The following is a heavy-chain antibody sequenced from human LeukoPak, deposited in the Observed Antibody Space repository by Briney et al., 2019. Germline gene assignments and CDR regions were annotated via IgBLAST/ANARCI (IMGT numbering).Heavy chain of an antibody. J-gene: IGHJ6*03. CDR3: ARGPGYSYGPNYYYYYMDV. V-gene: IGHV4-4*02. Sequence: SETLSLTCAVSGGSISSSNWWSWVRQPPGKGLEWIGEIYHSGSTNYNPSLKSRVTISVDKSKNQFSLKLSSVTAADTAVYYCARGPGYSYGPNYYYYYMDVWGKGTTVTVSS. CDR1: GGSISSSNW. D-gene: IGHD5-18*01. CDR2: IYHSGST.